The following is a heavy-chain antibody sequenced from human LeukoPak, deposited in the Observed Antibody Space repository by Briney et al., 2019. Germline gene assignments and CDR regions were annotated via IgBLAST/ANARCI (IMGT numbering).Heavy chain of an antibody. Sequence: PSETLPLTCSVSGDSISSGGHYWSWIRQHPVMGLEWIGHIYSSGVTYYNPSLKSRTTISVDTSKNQFSLRMSSVTAADMALYYCARLSVAAVGRLNYFDPWGQGTLVTVSS. D-gene: IGHD6-13*01. CDR3: ARLSVAAVGRLNYFDP. CDR2: IYSSGVT. CDR1: GDSISSGGHY. J-gene: IGHJ5*02. V-gene: IGHV4-31*03.